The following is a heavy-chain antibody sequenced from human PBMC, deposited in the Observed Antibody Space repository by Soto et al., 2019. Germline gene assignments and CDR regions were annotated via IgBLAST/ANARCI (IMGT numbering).Heavy chain of an antibody. CDR2: ISWNSGSI. CDR1: GFTFDDYA. Sequence: EVQLVESGGGLVQPGRSLRLSCAASGFTFDDYAMHWVRQAPGKGLEWVSGISWNSGSIGYADSVKGRFTISRDNAKNSLYLQMNRLSAEDTALYYCAKDVDTAMVGWFDPWGQGTLVTVSS. V-gene: IGHV3-9*01. D-gene: IGHD5-18*01. J-gene: IGHJ5*02. CDR3: AKDVDTAMVGWFDP.